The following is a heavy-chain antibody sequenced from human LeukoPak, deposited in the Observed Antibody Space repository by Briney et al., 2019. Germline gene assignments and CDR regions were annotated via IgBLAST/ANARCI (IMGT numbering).Heavy chain of an antibody. CDR2: IKQDGSEK. CDR1: GFTFSSYA. Sequence: GGSLRLSCAASGFTFSSYAMSWVRQAPGKGLEWVANIKQDGSEKYYVDSVKGRFTISRDNAKNSLYLQMNSLRAEGTAVYYCARGGVLYSSSWYGGYWGQGTLVTVSS. J-gene: IGHJ4*02. D-gene: IGHD6-13*01. V-gene: IGHV3-7*01. CDR3: ARGGVLYSSSWYGGY.